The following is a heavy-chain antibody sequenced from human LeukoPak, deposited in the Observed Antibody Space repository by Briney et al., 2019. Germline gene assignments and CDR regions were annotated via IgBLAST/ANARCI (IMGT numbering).Heavy chain of an antibody. Sequence: GGSLRLSCAAAGFTFNRYGMHWVRQAPGKGLEWVAVIWSDGTNQYYAGSVKGRFTISRDDSGNTVYLQMNSLRPEDTGVYYCARDAQRGFDYSNSLEYWGQGTPVTVST. CDR1: GFTFNRYG. V-gene: IGHV3-33*01. CDR2: IWSDGTNQ. CDR3: ARDAQRGFDYSNSLEY. J-gene: IGHJ4*02. D-gene: IGHD4-11*01.